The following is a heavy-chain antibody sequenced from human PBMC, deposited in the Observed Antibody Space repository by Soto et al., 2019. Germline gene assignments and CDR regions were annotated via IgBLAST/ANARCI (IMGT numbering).Heavy chain of an antibody. V-gene: IGHV3-23*01. CDR1: GFTLSSYA. CDR3: AKNRPYCSGGSCYSFDY. J-gene: IGHJ4*02. CDR2: ISGSGGST. Sequence: GGSLRLSCAASGFTLSSYAMSWVRQAPGKGLEWVSAISGSGGSTYYADSVKGRFTISRDNSKNTLYLQMNSLRAEDTAVYYCAKNRPYCSGGSCYSFDYWGQGTLVTVSS. D-gene: IGHD2-15*01.